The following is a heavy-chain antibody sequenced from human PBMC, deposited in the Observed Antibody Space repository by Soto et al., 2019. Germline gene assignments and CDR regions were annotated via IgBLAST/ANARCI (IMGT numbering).Heavy chain of an antibody. D-gene: IGHD3-10*01. CDR3: ARYYDSGSYQVY. CDR2: IKEDGSEK. Sequence: GGSLRLSCVASGFTFSNYWMNWVRQAPGKGLEWVANIKEDGSEKNYVDSVKGRFTISRDNAKNSLYLQMNSLRAEDTAVYYCARYYDSGSYQVYWGQGTLVTVSS. J-gene: IGHJ4*02. CDR1: GFTFSNYW. V-gene: IGHV3-7*01.